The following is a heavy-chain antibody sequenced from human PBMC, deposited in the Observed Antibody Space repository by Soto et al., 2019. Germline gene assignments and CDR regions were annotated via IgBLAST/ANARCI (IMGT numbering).Heavy chain of an antibody. Sequence: VGSLRLSFAASGFTFSRHSMNWVRQAPGKGLEWVALISNDSKFIYYADSVKGRFTTSRDNDKNSVFLQMNSLTSEDTALYYCVRERGWHLYFDYWGQGVQVTVSS. CDR2: ISNDSKFI. J-gene: IGHJ4*02. CDR3: VRERGWHLYFDY. CDR1: GFTFSRHS. V-gene: IGHV3-21*01.